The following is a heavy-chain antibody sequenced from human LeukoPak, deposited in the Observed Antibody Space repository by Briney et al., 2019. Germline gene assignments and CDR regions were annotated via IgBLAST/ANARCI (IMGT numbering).Heavy chain of an antibody. CDR3: ASRYYYDSSGWGAFDI. CDR1: GGSISSYY. V-gene: IGHV4-59*01. D-gene: IGHD3-22*01. Sequence: SETLSLTCTVSGGSISSYYWSWLRQPPGKGLEWIGYIYYSGSTNYNPSLKSRVTISVDTSKNQFSLKLSSVTAADTAVCYCASRYYYDSSGWGAFDIWGQGTMVTVSS. CDR2: IYYSGST. J-gene: IGHJ3*02.